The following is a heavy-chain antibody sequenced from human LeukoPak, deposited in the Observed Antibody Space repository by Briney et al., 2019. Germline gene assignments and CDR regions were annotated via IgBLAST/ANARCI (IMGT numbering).Heavy chain of an antibody. CDR2: INLNSGGT. Sequence: ASVKVSCKASGYMFTGYYMHWVRQAPGQGLEWMGWINLNSGGTNYAQKFQGRVTMTRDTSISTAYMDLNRLRSDDTAVYYCARVVAVTGTPVYYMDVWGKGTTVTVSS. CDR3: ARVVAVTGTPVYYMDV. CDR1: GYMFTGYY. J-gene: IGHJ6*03. D-gene: IGHD6-19*01. V-gene: IGHV1-2*02.